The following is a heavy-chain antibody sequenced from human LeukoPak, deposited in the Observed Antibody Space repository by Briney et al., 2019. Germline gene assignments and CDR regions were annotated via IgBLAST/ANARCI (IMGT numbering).Heavy chain of an antibody. CDR2: ISYDGSNK. J-gene: IGHJ6*03. CDR1: GFTFSSYG. V-gene: IGHV3-30*18. D-gene: IGHD3-10*01. Sequence: GGSLRLSCAASGFTFSSYGMHWVRQAPGKGLEWVAVISYDGSNKYYADSVKGRFTISRDNSKNTLYLQMNSLRAEDTAVYYCAKGAGGVVRGVIISHPRYYYYMDVWGKGTTVTVSS. CDR3: AKGAGGVVRGVIISHPRYYYYMDV.